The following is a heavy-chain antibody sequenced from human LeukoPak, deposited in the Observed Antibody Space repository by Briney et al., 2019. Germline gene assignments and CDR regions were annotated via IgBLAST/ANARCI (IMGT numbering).Heavy chain of an antibody. J-gene: IGHJ4*02. CDR2: INHSGST. CDR1: GGSFSSYY. V-gene: IGHV4-34*01. Sequence: SETLSLTCAVYGGSFSSYYWSWIRQPPGKGLEWIGEINHSGSTNYNPSLKSRVTISVDTSKNQFSLKLSSVTAADTAVYYCAMWDFDYWGQGTLVTVSS. D-gene: IGHD1-26*01. CDR3: AMWDFDY.